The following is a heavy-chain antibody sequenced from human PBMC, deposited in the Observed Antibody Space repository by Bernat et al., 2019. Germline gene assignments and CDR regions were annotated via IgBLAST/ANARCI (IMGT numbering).Heavy chain of an antibody. V-gene: IGHV3-21*01. Sequence: EVQLVESGGGLVKPGGSLRLSCAASGFTFSTYSMNWFRQAQGKGLEGVSSISSSSSSIYDADSVKGRFTISRDNAKNSLYLQMNSLRAEDTAVYYCARAPFTYYFDYWGQGTLVTVSS. CDR3: ARAPFTYYFDY. CDR1: GFTFSTYS. CDR2: ISSSSSSI. D-gene: IGHD3-3*02. J-gene: IGHJ4*02.